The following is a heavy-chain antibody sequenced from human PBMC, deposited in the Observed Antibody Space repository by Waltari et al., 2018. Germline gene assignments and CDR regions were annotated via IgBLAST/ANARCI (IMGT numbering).Heavy chain of an antibody. D-gene: IGHD6-6*01. CDR2: IKEDGSEK. Sequence: EVQLVESGGGLVQPGGSVRLSCAAAGFTFSSYWMSWVRQAPGKGLEWVANIKEDGSEKSYVDSVKGRFTISRDNAKNSLSLQMNSLRAEDTAVYYCARISSTATRDSWGRGTLVTVSS. V-gene: IGHV3-7*01. CDR3: ARISSTATRDS. J-gene: IGHJ4*02. CDR1: GFTFSSYW.